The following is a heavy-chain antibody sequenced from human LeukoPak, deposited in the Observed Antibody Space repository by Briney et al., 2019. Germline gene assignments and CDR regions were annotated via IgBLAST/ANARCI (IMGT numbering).Heavy chain of an antibody. CDR2: IRYDGSNK. Sequence: GGSLRLSCAASAFTFSSYGMHWVRQAPGKGLEWVAFIRYDGSNKYYADSVKGRFTISRDNSKNTLYLQMNSLRAEDTAVYYCAKVGGSSTWYYYYYYMDVWGKGTTVTISS. CDR1: AFTFSSYG. CDR3: AKVGGSSTWYYYYYYMDV. J-gene: IGHJ6*03. V-gene: IGHV3-30*02. D-gene: IGHD6-13*01.